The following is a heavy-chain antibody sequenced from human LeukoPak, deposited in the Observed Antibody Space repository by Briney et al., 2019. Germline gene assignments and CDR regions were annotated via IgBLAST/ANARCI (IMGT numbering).Heavy chain of an antibody. Sequence: GASVKVSCKASGYTFTSYGISWVRQAPGQGLEWMGWISAYNGNTNYAQKLQGRVTMTTDTSTSTAYMEPRSLRSDDTAVYYCARGQTQSNYDFWSGPDNNWFDPWGQGTLVTVSS. V-gene: IGHV1-18*01. D-gene: IGHD3-3*01. J-gene: IGHJ5*02. CDR1: GYTFTSYG. CDR2: ISAYNGNT. CDR3: ARGQTQSNYDFWSGPDNNWFDP.